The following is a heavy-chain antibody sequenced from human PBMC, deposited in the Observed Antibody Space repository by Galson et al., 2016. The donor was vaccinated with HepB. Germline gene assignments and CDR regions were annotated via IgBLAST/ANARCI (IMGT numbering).Heavy chain of an antibody. CDR3: STQTTGTVKDS. CDR1: GLPLSDAT. Sequence: SLRLSCAVSGLPLSDATMNWVRQAPGKGLEWVGRIKRDTEGGTSDYAAPVKGRFTISRDDSKNTLFLQMNSLKTDDTAVCYCSTQTTGTVKDSWGQGTLVTVSS. J-gene: IGHJ4*02. D-gene: IGHD4-17*01. V-gene: IGHV3-15*01. CDR2: IKRDTEGGTS.